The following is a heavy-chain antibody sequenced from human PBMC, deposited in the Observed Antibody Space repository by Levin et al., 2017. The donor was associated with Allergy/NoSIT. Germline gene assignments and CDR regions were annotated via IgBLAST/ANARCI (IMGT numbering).Heavy chain of an antibody. V-gene: IGHV4-39*06. D-gene: IGHD3-10*01. CDR3: TGRGFNDD. CDR1: GGSISRTTYY. Sequence: SETLSLSCTVAGGSISRTTYYWAWIRQSPGRGLQWIASISPSGITYYTPSLKGRVTISVDTSKNEIALKVNSVTAADTALYYCTGRGFNDDWGQGTLVTVSP. CDR2: ISPSGIT. J-gene: IGHJ4*02.